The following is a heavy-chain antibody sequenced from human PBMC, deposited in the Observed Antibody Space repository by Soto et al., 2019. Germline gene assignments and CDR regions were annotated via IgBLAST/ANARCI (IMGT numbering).Heavy chain of an antibody. D-gene: IGHD3-10*01. CDR2: IYHSGST. Sequence: SETLSLTCAVSGGSISSGGYSWSWIRQPPGKGLEWIGYIYHSGSTYYNPSLKSRVTISVDRSKNQFSLKLSSVTAADTAVYYCATYGAGSYYGMDVWGQGTTVTVSS. V-gene: IGHV4-30-2*01. CDR1: GGSISSGGYS. J-gene: IGHJ6*02. CDR3: ATYGAGSYYGMDV.